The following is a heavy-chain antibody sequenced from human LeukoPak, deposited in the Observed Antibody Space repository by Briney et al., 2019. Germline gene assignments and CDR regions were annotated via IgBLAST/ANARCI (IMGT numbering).Heavy chain of an antibody. J-gene: IGHJ6*04. CDR3: AELGITMIGGV. CDR2: ISVSGNT. CDR1: GFTLSSYA. Sequence: GGSLRLSCAASGFTLSSYAMSWVRQGPGKGLEWVSAISVSGNTYHADSVKGRFTISGDSSKNSLYLQMNSLRAEDTAVYYCAELGITMIGGVWGKGTTVTISS. D-gene: IGHD3-10*02. V-gene: IGHV3-23*01.